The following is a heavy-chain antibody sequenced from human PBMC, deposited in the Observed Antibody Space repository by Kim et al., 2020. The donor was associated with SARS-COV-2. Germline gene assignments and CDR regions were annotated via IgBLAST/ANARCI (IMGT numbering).Heavy chain of an antibody. Sequence: GGSLRLSCEASGFTFSSYSMHWVRQAPGKGLEWVAYITNSGSDIHYADSVRGRFTISRDSAKNTLYLQMNSLKDEDTAVYYCARDDSGWYFHYWGQGTLVTVSS. CDR1: GFTFSSYS. CDR3: ARDDSGWYFHY. D-gene: IGHD6-19*01. J-gene: IGHJ4*02. CDR2: ITNSGSDI. V-gene: IGHV3-48*02.